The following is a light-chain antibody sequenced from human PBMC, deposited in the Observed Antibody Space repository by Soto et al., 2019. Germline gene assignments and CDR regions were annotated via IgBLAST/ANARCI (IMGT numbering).Light chain of an antibody. CDR3: ASWDDSLTGPV. J-gene: IGLJ1*01. CDR2: SNS. Sequence: QSVLTQPPSASGTPGQGVTVSCSGSSSNIGSSVVNWYQHIPGTAPKLLIYSNSQRPSGVPDRFSGSKSGTSASLAISGLQSDDEANYYCASWDDSLTGPVFGTGTKVTVL. CDR1: SSNIGSSV. V-gene: IGLV1-44*01.